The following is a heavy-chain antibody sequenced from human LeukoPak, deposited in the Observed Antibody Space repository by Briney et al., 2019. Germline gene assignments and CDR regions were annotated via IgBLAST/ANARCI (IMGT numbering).Heavy chain of an antibody. Sequence: QPGRSLRLSCAASGFTFSSYGMHWVRQAPGKGLGWVAVIWYDGSNKYYADSVKGRFTISRDNSKNTLYLQMNSLRAEDTAVYYCARETIAAAGRHYGMDVWGQGTTVTVSS. CDR3: ARETIAAAGRHYGMDV. J-gene: IGHJ6*02. CDR1: GFTFSSYG. D-gene: IGHD6-13*01. V-gene: IGHV3-33*01. CDR2: IWYDGSNK.